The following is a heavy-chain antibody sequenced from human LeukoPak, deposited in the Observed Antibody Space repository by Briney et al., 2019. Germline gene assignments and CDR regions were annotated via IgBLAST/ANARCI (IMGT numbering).Heavy chain of an antibody. Sequence: GGSLRLSCAASGFTFSSYGMSWVRQAPGKGLEWVSAISNNGGYTYYADSVQGRFTISRDNSKSTLCLQMNSLRAEDTAVYYCAKQLGYCSDGSCYFPYWGQGTLVTVSS. CDR3: AKQLGYCSDGSCYFPY. J-gene: IGHJ4*02. V-gene: IGHV3-23*01. CDR2: ISNNGGYT. D-gene: IGHD2-15*01. CDR1: GFTFSSYG.